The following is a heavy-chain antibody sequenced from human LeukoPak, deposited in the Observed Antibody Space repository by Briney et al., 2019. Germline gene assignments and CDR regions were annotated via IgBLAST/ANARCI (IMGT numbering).Heavy chain of an antibody. J-gene: IGHJ4*02. CDR1: GYTFTSYG. CDR2: ISAYNGNT. Sequence: ASVNVSCKASGYTFTSYGISWVRQAPGQGLEWMGWISAYNGNTNYAQKLQGRVTMTTDTSTSTAYMELRSLRSDDTAVYYCARVLHYGSGSYYNSFDYWGQGTLVTVSS. V-gene: IGHV1-18*01. D-gene: IGHD3-10*01. CDR3: ARVLHYGSGSYYNSFDY.